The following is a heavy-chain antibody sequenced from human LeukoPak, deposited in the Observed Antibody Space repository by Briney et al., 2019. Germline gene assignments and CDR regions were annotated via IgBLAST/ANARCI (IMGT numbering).Heavy chain of an antibody. CDR2: ITSSGAYI. CDR1: GFTFNYYN. D-gene: IGHD2-8*02. J-gene: IGHJ5*02. CDR3: AKLGGAVVYAKSGNWFDP. V-gene: IGHV3-21*01. Sequence: GGSLRLSCAASGFTFNYYNMNWVRQAPGKALEWVSSITSSGAYIFYADSVRGRFTISRDNAKDSLYLQMNSLRAEDTAVYYCAKLGGAVVYAKSGNWFDPWGQGTLVTVSS.